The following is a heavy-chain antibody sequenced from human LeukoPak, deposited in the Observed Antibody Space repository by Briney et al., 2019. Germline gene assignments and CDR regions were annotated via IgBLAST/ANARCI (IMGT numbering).Heavy chain of an antibody. D-gene: IGHD3-22*01. Sequence: PSETLSLTCTVSGGSISSYYWSWIRQPPGKGLEWIGYIYYSGSTNYNPSLKSRVTISVDTSKNQFSLKLSSVTAADTAVYYCARAYSEAYYYDSRAWFDPWGQGTLVTVSS. CDR2: IYYSGST. CDR3: ARAYSEAYYYDSRAWFDP. J-gene: IGHJ5*02. V-gene: IGHV4-59*01. CDR1: GGSISSYY.